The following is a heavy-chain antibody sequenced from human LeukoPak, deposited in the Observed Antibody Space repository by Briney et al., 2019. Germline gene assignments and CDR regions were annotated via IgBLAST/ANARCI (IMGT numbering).Heavy chain of an antibody. Sequence: SETLSLTCTVSAGSISSYYWSWIRQPPGKGLEWIGYIYYSGSTNYNPSLKSRVTISVDTSKNQFSLKLSSVTAADTAVYYCARGGGFGSGYLLWGQGTLVTVSS. CDR3: ARGGGFGSGYLL. CDR1: AGSISSYY. J-gene: IGHJ4*02. V-gene: IGHV4-59*01. CDR2: IYYSGST. D-gene: IGHD3-22*01.